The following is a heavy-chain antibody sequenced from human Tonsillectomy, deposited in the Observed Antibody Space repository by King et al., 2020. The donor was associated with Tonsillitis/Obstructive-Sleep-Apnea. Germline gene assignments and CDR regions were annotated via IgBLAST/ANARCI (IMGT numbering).Heavy chain of an antibody. V-gene: IGHV3-66*01. CDR3: ARDRIAVAGKYFQN. CDR2: IYTGGST. CDR1: GFTVSSNY. D-gene: IGHD6-19*01. J-gene: IGHJ1*01. Sequence: VQLVESGGGLVQPGGSLRLSCAASGFTVSSNYMSWVRQAPGKGLQWVSVIYTGGSTYCIDSVKDRFTISRENSKNTLYLQMNSLNAEDTAVYYCARDRIAVAGKYFQNWGQGTLVTVSS.